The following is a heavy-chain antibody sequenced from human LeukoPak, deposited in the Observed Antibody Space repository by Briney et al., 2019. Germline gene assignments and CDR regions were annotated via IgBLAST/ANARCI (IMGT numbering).Heavy chain of an antibody. J-gene: IGHJ5*02. V-gene: IGHV4-59*01. Sequence: SETLSLTCTVSGGSISSYYWSWIRQPPGKGLEWIGYIYYSGSTNYNPSLKSRVTISVDTSKNQFSLKLSSVTAADTAVYYCARDANVGYSSGWNWFDPWGQGTLVTVSS. CDR1: GGSISSYY. CDR3: ARDANVGYSSGWNWFDP. CDR2: IYYSGST. D-gene: IGHD6-19*01.